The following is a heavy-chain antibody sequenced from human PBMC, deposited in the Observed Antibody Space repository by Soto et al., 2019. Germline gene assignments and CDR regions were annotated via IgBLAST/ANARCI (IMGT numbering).Heavy chain of an antibody. Sequence: QVQLVESGGGVVQPGRSLRLSCAASGFTFSSYGMHWVRQAPGKGLEWVAVIWYDGSNKYYADPVKGRFTISRDNSKNTLYLQMNSLRAEDTAVYYCARITYDYGDYYLSNWGQGTLVTVSS. CDR1: GFTFSSYG. CDR2: IWYDGSNK. J-gene: IGHJ4*02. D-gene: IGHD4-17*01. CDR3: ARITYDYGDYYLSN. V-gene: IGHV3-33*01.